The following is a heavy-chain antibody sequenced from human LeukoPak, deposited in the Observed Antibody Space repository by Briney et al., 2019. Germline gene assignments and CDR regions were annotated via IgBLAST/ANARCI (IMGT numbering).Heavy chain of an antibody. J-gene: IGHJ4*02. V-gene: IGHV3-23*01. D-gene: IGHD3-10*01. Sequence: GGSLRLSCAASGFTFSSYAMSWVRQAPGKGLEWVSAISGSGGSTYYADSVKGRFTISRDNSKSTLYLQMNSLRAEDTAVYYCAKVSVLTMVRGVIGGFDYWGQGTLVTVSS. CDR2: ISGSGGST. CDR1: GFTFSSYA. CDR3: AKVSVLTMVRGVIGGFDY.